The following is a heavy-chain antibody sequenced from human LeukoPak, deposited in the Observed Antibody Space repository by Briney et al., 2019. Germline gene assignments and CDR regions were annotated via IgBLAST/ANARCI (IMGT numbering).Heavy chain of an antibody. CDR2: IYYSGST. V-gene: IGHV4-61*05. CDR1: GGSISRGGFY. D-gene: IGHD3-9*01. CDR3: ARHNYDILTGYHPNWFDP. J-gene: IGHJ5*02. Sequence: SETLSLTCSVSGGSISRGGFYWGWIRQPPGAGLEWIGYIYYSGSTNYNPSLKSRVTISVDTSKNQFSLKLSSVTAADTAVYYCARHNYDILTGYHPNWFDPWGQGTLVTVSS.